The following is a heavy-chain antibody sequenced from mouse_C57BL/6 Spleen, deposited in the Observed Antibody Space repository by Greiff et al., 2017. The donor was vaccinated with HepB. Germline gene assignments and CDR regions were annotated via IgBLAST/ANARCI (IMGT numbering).Heavy chain of an antibody. Sequence: VQLQQSGTVLARPGASVKMSCKTSGYTFTSYWMHWVKQRPGQGLEWIGAIYPGNSDTSYNQKFKGKAKLTAVSSASTAYMELSSLTNEDSAVYYCTRRNYGSSFYWYFDVWGTGTTVTVSS. V-gene: IGHV1-5*01. CDR3: TRRNYGSSFYWYFDV. D-gene: IGHD1-1*01. CDR1: GYTFTSYW. J-gene: IGHJ1*03. CDR2: IYPGNSDT.